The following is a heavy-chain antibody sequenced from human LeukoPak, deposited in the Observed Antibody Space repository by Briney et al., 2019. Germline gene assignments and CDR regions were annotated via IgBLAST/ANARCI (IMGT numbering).Heavy chain of an antibody. D-gene: IGHD3-22*01. Sequence: PSETLSLTCAVYGGSFSGYYWSWIRQPPGKGLEWIGYIYYSGSTYYNPSLKSRVTISVDTFKNQFSLKLSSVTAADTAVYYCARDRDYYDSSGYYHRFFDYWGQGTLVTVSS. CDR1: GGSFSGYY. CDR2: IYYSGST. V-gene: IGHV4-34*09. CDR3: ARDRDYYDSSGYYHRFFDY. J-gene: IGHJ4*02.